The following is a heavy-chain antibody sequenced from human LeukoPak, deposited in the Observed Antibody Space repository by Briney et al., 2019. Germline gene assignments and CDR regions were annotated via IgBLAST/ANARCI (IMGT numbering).Heavy chain of an antibody. D-gene: IGHD2/OR15-2a*01. CDR2: FYTGGNR. V-gene: IGHV3-53*01. Sequence: GGSLRLSFAASGFTASGSYMSWVRQAPGNGLEWVSVFYTGGNRNYADSVKGRFTISRDNSKNTLYLQMNSLRTEDTAVYYCARDSGSEYYFDYWGQGTLVAVSS. J-gene: IGHJ4*02. CDR3: ARDSGSEYYFDY. CDR1: GFTASGSY.